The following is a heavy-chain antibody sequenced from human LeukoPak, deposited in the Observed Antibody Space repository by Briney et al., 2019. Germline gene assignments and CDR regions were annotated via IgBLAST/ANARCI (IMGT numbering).Heavy chain of an antibody. CDR2: INPNSGGT. V-gene: IGHV1-2*02. CDR3: AREDLYYYDSSGSEDFQH. Sequence: ASVKVSCKASGYTFTVYYMHWARQAPGQGLEWMGWINPNSGGTNYAQKFQGRVTMTRDTSISTAYMALSRLRSDDTAVYYCAREDLYYYDSSGSEDFQHSGQGTLVTVSS. D-gene: IGHD3-22*01. CDR1: GYTFTVYY. J-gene: IGHJ1*01.